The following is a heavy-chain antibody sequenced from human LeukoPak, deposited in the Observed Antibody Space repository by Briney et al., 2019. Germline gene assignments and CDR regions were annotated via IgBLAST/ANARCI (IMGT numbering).Heavy chain of an antibody. V-gene: IGHV3-30*02. Sequence: GGSLRLSCAASGFTFSSYNMNWVRQAPGKGLEWVAFIRYDGSNKYYADSVKGRFTISRDNSKNTLYLQMNSLRAEDTAVYYCAKDSGRNLDYYYYYYMDVWGKGTTVTISS. CDR1: GFTFSSYN. D-gene: IGHD1-14*01. J-gene: IGHJ6*03. CDR2: IRYDGSNK. CDR3: AKDSGRNLDYYYYYYMDV.